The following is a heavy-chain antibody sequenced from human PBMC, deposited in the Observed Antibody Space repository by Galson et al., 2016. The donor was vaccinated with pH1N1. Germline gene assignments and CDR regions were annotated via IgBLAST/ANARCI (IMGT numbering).Heavy chain of an antibody. CDR3: ARKKWSDEGGRRAHYYSYEMDV. Sequence: SLRLSCATSAFTFRSYWMTWVRQAPGKGQEWVANINQDGSEKYYVDSVKGRFTVSRDNAKNSLYLEMNSPRDEDTAVYFCARKKWSDEGGRRAHYYSYEMDVWGQGTTVTVSS. V-gene: IGHV3-7*01. CDR1: AFTFRSYW. D-gene: IGHD2-8*01. CDR2: INQDGSEK. J-gene: IGHJ6*02.